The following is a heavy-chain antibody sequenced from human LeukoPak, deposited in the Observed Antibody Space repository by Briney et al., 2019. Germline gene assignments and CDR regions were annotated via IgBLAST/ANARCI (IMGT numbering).Heavy chain of an antibody. Sequence: SVKFSCKASGYTFTSYYMHWARQAPGQGLEWMGRIIPILGIAKYAQKFQGRVTITADKSTSTAYMELSSVRSEDTAVYYCARVRTHRSGSYFSYFDYWGQGTLVTVSS. CDR1: GYTFTSYY. D-gene: IGHD1-26*01. CDR2: IIPILGIA. V-gene: IGHV1-69*04. CDR3: ARVRTHRSGSYFSYFDY. J-gene: IGHJ4*02.